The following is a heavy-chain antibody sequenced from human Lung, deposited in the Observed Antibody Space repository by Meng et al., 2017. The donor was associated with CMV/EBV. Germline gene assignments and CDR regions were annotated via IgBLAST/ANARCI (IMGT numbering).Heavy chain of an antibody. CDR2: ISHSGTT. V-gene: IGHV4-34*01. D-gene: IGHD3-9*01. Sequence: SCSDYYWSWIRQPPGKGLEWIGEISHSGTTNYNPSLKSRVTISVDTSKDQFSLRLTSVTAADTAVYYCASGKYDLLTAYYTSDYFDPWGQGTLVTVSS. CDR3: ASGKYDLLTAYYTSDYFDP. CDR1: SCSDYY. J-gene: IGHJ5*02.